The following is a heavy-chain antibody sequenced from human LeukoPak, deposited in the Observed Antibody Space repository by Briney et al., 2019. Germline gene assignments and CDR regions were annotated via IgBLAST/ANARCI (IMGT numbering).Heavy chain of an antibody. V-gene: IGHV3-23*01. CDR3: AKALAPVLRYFHWLETDYYYYYGMDV. CDR1: GFTFSGYA. J-gene: IGHJ6*02. Sequence: GGSLRLSCAASGFTFSGYAMSWVRQAPGKGLEWVSAISGSGGSTYYADSVKGRFTISRDNSKNTLYLQMNSLRAEDTAVYYCAKALAPVLRYFHWLETDYYYYYGMDVWGQGTTVTVSS. CDR2: ISGSGGST. D-gene: IGHD3-9*01.